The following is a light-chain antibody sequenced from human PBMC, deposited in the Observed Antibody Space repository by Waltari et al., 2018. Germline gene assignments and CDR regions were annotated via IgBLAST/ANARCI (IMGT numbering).Light chain of an antibody. J-gene: IGLJ3*02. CDR3: STWDDILGGPV. V-gene: IGLV1-44*01. CDR1: SSHLGVND. CDR2: SID. Sequence: QSVLTQPPSASGTPGQRVSFSCSGGSSHLGVNDVNWYQQLPGTAPKLLIHSIDQRPSGVPDRFSGSKSGTSASLAISGLQSEDEADYFCSTWDDILGGPVFGGGTKVTVL.